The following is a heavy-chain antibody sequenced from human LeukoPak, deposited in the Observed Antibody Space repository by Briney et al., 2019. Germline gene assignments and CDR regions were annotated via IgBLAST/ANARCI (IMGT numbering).Heavy chain of an antibody. Sequence: SETLSLTCTVSGGSISSYYWSWIRQPPGKGLEWIGYIYYSGSTNYNPSLKSRVTISVDTSKNQFSLKLSSVTAADTAVYYCARYGGYCSGGSCTQNWFDPWGQGTLVTVPS. V-gene: IGHV4-59*12. CDR1: GGSISSYY. CDR3: ARYGGYCSGGSCTQNWFDP. D-gene: IGHD2-15*01. J-gene: IGHJ5*02. CDR2: IYYSGST.